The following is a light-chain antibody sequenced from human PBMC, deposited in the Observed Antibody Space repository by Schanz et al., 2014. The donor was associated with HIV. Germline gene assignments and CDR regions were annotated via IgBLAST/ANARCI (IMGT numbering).Light chain of an antibody. J-gene: IGKJ1*01. Sequence: EIVLTQSPGTLSLSPGERATLSCRASQSVSSSYLAWYQQKPGQAPRLLIYDVSTRVTAIPARFSGSESGTDFTLTISSLQSEDVAVYYCQQYYRTPWTFGQGTKVEIK. CDR3: QQYYRTPWT. V-gene: IGKV3-20*01. CDR2: DVS. CDR1: QSVSSSY.